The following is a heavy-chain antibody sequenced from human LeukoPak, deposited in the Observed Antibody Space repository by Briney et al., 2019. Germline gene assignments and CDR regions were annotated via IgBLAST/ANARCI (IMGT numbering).Heavy chain of an antibody. CDR2: INHSGST. CDR1: GGSFSGYY. V-gene: IGHV4-34*01. D-gene: IGHD3-22*01. J-gene: IGHJ4*02. CDR3: ASVYDSSGYYPF. Sequence: PPETLSLTCAVYGGSFSGYYWSWIRQPPGKGLEWIGEINHSGSTNYNPSLKSRVTISVDTSKNQFSLKLSSVTAADTAVYYCASVYDSSGYYPFWGQGTLVTVSS.